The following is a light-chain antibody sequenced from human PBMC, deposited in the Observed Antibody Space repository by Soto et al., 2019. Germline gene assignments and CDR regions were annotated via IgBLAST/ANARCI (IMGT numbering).Light chain of an antibody. J-gene: IGKJ4*01. CDR3: QQYDNRPSLA. Sequence: DIQMTQSPSSLSAPVGDRVTITCQASQDISNYLNWYQQKPGKAPKLLIYDASNLETGVPSRFSGGGSGTDFTFTISSLQPEDIATYYCQQYDNRPSLAFGGGTKVEIK. V-gene: IGKV1-33*01. CDR2: DAS. CDR1: QDISNY.